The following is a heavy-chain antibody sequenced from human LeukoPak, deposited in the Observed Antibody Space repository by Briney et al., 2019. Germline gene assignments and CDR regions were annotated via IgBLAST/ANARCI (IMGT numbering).Heavy chain of an antibody. D-gene: IGHD1-7*01. CDR3: ARDRTGTTNYMDV. V-gene: IGHV3-7*01. Sequence: GGSLRLSCAASGFTFSSYWMSWVRQAPGKGLEWVANIKQDGSEKYYVDSVKGRFTIPRDNAKNSLYLQMNSLRAEDTAVYYCARDRTGTTNYMDVWGKGTTVTVSS. CDR1: GFTFSSYW. J-gene: IGHJ6*03. CDR2: IKQDGSEK.